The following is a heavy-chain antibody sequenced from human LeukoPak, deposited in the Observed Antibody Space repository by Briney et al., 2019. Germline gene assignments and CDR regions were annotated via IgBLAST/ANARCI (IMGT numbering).Heavy chain of an antibody. J-gene: IGHJ4*02. V-gene: IGHV1-69*04. CDR3: ARVSSWDPRNDY. D-gene: IGHD1-14*01. CDR1: GGTFSSYA. Sequence: ASVKVSCKASGGTFSSYAISWVRQAPGQGLEWMGRIIPILGIANYAQKFQGRVTITANKSTSTAYMELSSLRSEDTAVYYCARVSSWDPRNDYWGQGTLVTVSS. CDR2: IIPILGIA.